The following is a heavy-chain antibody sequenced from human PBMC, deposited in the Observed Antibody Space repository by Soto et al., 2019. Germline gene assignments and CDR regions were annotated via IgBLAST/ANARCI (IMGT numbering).Heavy chain of an antibody. CDR2: IIPIFAIA. CDR1: GDTFNSYA. D-gene: IGHD6-13*01. CDR3: ARPYSSSWPPYYFYGMDV. J-gene: IGHJ6*02. Sequence: SVKVSCKASGDTFNSYAISWVRQAPGQGLEWMGGIIPIFAIANYAQKFQGRPTITADESTSTAYMELSSLRSEDTAVYYCARPYSSSWPPYYFYGMDVWGQGTTVTVSS. V-gene: IGHV1-69*13.